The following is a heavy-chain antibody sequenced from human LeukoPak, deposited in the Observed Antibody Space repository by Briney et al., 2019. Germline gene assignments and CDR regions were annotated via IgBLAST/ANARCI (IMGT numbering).Heavy chain of an antibody. CDR1: GYTFTSYD. Sequence: ASVKVSCKASGYTFTSYDINWVRQATGQGLEWMGWINPNSGGTNYAQKFQGRVTMTRDTSISTAYMELSRLRSDDTAVYYCAREFRSSSWYDPVYWGQGTLVTVSS. CDR3: AREFRSSSWYDPVY. D-gene: IGHD6-13*01. CDR2: INPNSGGT. J-gene: IGHJ4*02. V-gene: IGHV1-2*02.